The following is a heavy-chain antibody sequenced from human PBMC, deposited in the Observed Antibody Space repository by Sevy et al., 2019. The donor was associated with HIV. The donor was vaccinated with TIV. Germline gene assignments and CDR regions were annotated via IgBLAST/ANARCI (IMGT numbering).Heavy chain of an antibody. CDR1: GFTFSSYS. CDR3: ARVYNFWSGYYRGWDYFDY. Sequence: GGSLRLSCAASGFTFSSYSMNWVRQAPGKGLEWVSSISSSSSYIYYADSVKGRFTISRDNAKNSLYLQMNGLRAEDTAVYYCARVYNFWSGYYRGWDYFDYWGQGTLVTVSS. CDR2: ISSSSSYI. D-gene: IGHD3-3*01. J-gene: IGHJ4*02. V-gene: IGHV3-21*01.